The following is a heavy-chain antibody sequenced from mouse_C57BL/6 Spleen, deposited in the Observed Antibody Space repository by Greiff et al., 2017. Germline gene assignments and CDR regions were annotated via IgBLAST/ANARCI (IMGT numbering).Heavy chain of an antibody. V-gene: IGHV1-64*01. D-gene: IGHD2-4*01. CDR2: IHPNSGST. CDR3: ARLRNDYDGENWLAY. CDR1: GYTFTSYW. Sequence: QVQLQQPGAELVKPGASVKLSCKASGYTFTSYWMHWVKQRPGQGLAWIGMIHPNSGSTNYNEKFKSKATLTVDKSSSTAYMQLSSLTSEDSAVYYCARLRNDYDGENWLAYWGQGTLVTGAA. J-gene: IGHJ3*01.